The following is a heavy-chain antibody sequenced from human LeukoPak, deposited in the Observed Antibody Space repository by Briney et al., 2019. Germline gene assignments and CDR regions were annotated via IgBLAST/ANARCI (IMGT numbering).Heavy chain of an antibody. V-gene: IGHV3-30*04. Sequence: PGRSLRLSCAASGFTFSSYAMHWVRQAPGKGLEWVAVISYDGSNKYYADSVKGRFTISRDNSKNTLYLQMNSLRAEDTAVYYCARDIGEWGQGTLVTVSS. CDR1: GFTFSSYA. CDR3: ARDIGE. D-gene: IGHD2-21*01. J-gene: IGHJ4*02. CDR2: ISYDGSNK.